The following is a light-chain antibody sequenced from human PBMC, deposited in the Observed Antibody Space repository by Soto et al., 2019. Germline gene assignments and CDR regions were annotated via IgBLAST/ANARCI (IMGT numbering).Light chain of an antibody. CDR3: QQTFSAPSIT. J-gene: IGKJ5*01. CDR1: QTISDY. CDR2: AAS. V-gene: IGKV1-39*01. Sequence: DIQLTQPPSSLSASVGDRVTIACLAGQTISDYLNWYQQTPGTAPKLLIYAASTLQSGVPSRFSGSRSGTAFTLTISSLHPEDVATYYCQQTFSAPSITFGQATRLESK.